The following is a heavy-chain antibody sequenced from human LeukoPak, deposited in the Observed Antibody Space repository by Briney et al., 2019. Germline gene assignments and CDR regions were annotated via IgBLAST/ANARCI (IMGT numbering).Heavy chain of an antibody. Sequence: SETLSLTCAVYGGSFSGYYWSWIRQPPGKGLEWIGEINHSGSTNYDPSLKSRVTISVDTSKNQFSLKLSSVTAADTAVYYCARQENRYHLLTGYYPGSVDYWGQGTLVTVSS. D-gene: IGHD3-9*01. CDR3: ARQENRYHLLTGYYPGSVDY. V-gene: IGHV4-34*01. CDR1: GGSFSGYY. J-gene: IGHJ4*02. CDR2: INHSGST.